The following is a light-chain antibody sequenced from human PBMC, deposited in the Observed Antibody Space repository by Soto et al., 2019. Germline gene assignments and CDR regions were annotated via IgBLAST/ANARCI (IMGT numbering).Light chain of an antibody. CDR3: SSYSSSRIRV. Sequence: QSALTQPASVSGSPGQSITISCTGTSSDVGGYNHVSWYQQYPGKAPKLMIYEVTNRPSGVSNRFSGSKSGNTASLTISGLQAEDEADYYCSSYSSSRIRVFGGGTQLTVL. V-gene: IGLV2-14*01. CDR2: EVT. CDR1: SSDVGGYNH. J-gene: IGLJ2*01.